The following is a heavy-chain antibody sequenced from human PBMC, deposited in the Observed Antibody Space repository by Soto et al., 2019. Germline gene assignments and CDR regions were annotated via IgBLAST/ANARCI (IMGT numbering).Heavy chain of an antibody. Sequence: ASVKVSCKASGYTFRSYALHWVRQAPGQRLEWMGWINAGNGNTKYSQKFQGRVTITRDTSASTAYMELSSLRSEDTAVYYCAREGYSSGWTYYFDYWGQGTLVTVSS. CDR1: GYTFRSYA. CDR2: INAGNGNT. D-gene: IGHD2-15*01. CDR3: AREGYSSGWTYYFDY. V-gene: IGHV1-3*01. J-gene: IGHJ4*02.